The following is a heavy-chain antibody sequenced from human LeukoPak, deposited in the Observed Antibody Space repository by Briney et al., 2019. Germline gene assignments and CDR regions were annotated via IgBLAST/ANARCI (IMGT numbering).Heavy chain of an antibody. CDR2: ISGSGGST. D-gene: IGHD2-2*01. J-gene: IGHJ4*02. CDR1: GFTFSSYD. CDR3: AKGTLDIVVVPAAPKVYYFDY. V-gene: IGHV3-23*01. Sequence: GGSLRLSCAASGFTFSSYDMSWVRQAPGKGLEWVSAISGSGGSTYYADSVKGRFTISRDNSKNTLYLQMNSLRAEDTAVYYCAKGTLDIVVVPAAPKVYYFDYWGQGTLVTVSS.